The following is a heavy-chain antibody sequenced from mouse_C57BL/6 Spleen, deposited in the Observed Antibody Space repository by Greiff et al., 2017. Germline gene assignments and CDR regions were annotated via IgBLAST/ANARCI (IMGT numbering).Heavy chain of an antibody. CDR3: ARSNLYDYDGFAY. Sequence: EVNVVESGGGLVKPGGSLKLSCAASGFTFSDYGMHWVRQAPEKGLEWVAYISSGSSTIYYADTVKGRFTISRDNAKNTLFLQMTSLRSEDTAMYYCARSNLYDYDGFAYWGQGTLVTVSA. D-gene: IGHD2-4*01. CDR1: GFTFSDYG. J-gene: IGHJ3*01. V-gene: IGHV5-17*01. CDR2: ISSGSSTI.